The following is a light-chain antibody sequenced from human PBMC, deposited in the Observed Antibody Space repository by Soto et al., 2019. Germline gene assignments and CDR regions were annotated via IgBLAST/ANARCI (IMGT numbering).Light chain of an antibody. CDR1: QSVSSY. V-gene: IGKV3-11*01. J-gene: IGKJ5*01. CDR3: QQHSHWPT. Sequence: EIVLTQSPATLSLSPGERATLSCRASQSVSSYLAWYQQKPGQAPRLLISDASNRATGIPARFSGSGSGTDFTLTISSLEPEDFAVYYCQQHSHWPTFGQGTRLEIK. CDR2: DAS.